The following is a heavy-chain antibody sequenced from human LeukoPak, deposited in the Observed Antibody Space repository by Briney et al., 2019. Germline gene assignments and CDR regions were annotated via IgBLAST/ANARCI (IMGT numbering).Heavy chain of an antibody. D-gene: IGHD6-13*01. V-gene: IGHV4-38-2*02. Sequence: NPSETLSLTCTVSGYSISSGYYWGWIRQPPGKGLEWIGEINHSGSTNYNPSLKSRVTISVDTSKNQFSLKLSSVTAADTAVYYCARFPFRQQLGWGQGTLVTVSS. CDR2: INHSGST. CDR1: GYSISSGYY. CDR3: ARFPFRQQLG. J-gene: IGHJ4*02.